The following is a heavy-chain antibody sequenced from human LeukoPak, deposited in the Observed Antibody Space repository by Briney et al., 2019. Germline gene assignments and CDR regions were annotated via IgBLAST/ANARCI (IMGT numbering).Heavy chain of an antibody. J-gene: IGHJ5*02. D-gene: IGHD3-10*01. V-gene: IGHV4-59*12. CDR1: GGSISSYY. Sequence: SETLSLTCTVSGGSISSYYWSWIRQPPGKGLEWIGYIYYSGSTNYKSSLKSRVTISVDTSKNQFSLKVRSVTAADTAVYYCARFLWFGGPFDPWGQGTLVTVSS. CDR2: IYYSGST. CDR3: ARFLWFGGPFDP.